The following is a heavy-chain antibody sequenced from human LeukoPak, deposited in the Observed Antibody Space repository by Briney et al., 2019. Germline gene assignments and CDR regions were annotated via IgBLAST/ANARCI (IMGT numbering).Heavy chain of an antibody. Sequence: SETLSLTCTVSGGSISTYYWNWIRQPAGKGLEWIGRIYTSGSTNYNPSLKSRVTMSVDTSKNQFSLRLSSVTAADTAVYYCAREDITMVRGVKSRYMDVWGKGTTVTVSS. CDR3: AREDITMVRGVKSRYMDV. CDR1: GGSISTYY. D-gene: IGHD3-10*01. CDR2: IYTSGST. V-gene: IGHV4-4*07. J-gene: IGHJ6*03.